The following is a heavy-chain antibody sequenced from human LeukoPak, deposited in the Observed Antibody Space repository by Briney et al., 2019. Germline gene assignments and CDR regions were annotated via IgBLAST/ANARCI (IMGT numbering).Heavy chain of an antibody. J-gene: IGHJ3*02. CDR1: EFTVSSKD. V-gene: IGHV3-66*01. CDR2: MFSGGST. Sequence: GGSPRLSCAASEFTVSSKDMTWVRQAPGKGLEWVSVMFSGGSTFYADSVKGRFTISRDNSKNTLYLQMNSLRAEDTAVYYCARGYERDAFDIWGQGTMVTVSS. D-gene: IGHD1-1*01. CDR3: ARGYERDAFDI.